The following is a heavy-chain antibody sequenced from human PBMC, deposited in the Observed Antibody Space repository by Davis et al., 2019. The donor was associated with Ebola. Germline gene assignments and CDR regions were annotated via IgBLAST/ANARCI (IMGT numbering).Heavy chain of an antibody. CDR3: ARGAQWLGMSFDY. J-gene: IGHJ4*02. Sequence: ASVKVSCKASGYTFTSYYIQWVRQAPGQGLEWMGIFNPSGGSTYYAQKFQGRLTMTRDTSTSTVYMELGRLRSEDTAVYYCARGAQWLGMSFDYWGQGTLVTVSS. D-gene: IGHD6-19*01. CDR2: FNPSGGST. V-gene: IGHV1-46*01. CDR1: GYTFTSYY.